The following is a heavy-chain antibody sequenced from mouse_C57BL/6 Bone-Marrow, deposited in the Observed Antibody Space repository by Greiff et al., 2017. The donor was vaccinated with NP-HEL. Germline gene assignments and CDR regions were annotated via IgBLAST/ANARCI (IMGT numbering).Heavy chain of an antibody. CDR1: GFSLTSYG. Sequence: VKLMESGPGLVQPSQSLSITCTVSGFSLTSYGVHWVRQSPGKGLEWLGVIWRGGSTDYNAAFMSRLSITKANSKSQVFFKMNSPQADDTAIYYCAKNSPTGTTWVAYWGQGTLVTVSA. D-gene: IGHD4-1*01. V-gene: IGHV2-5*01. CDR3: AKNSPTGTTWVAY. J-gene: IGHJ3*01. CDR2: IWRGGST.